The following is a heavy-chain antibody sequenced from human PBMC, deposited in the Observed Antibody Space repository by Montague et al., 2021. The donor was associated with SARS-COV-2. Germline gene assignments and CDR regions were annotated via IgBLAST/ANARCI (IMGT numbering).Heavy chain of an antibody. CDR1: GDSIRTNY. V-gene: IGHV4-59*01. CDR3: TTGDGVYGWRYYFDY. D-gene: IGHD6-19*01. CDR2: VDNSGST. J-gene: IGHJ4*02. Sequence: SETLSLTCTVSGDSIRTNYWSWIRQPPGQRLEWIGYVDNSGSTDYSPSLKSRVTISLETSKRQFSLRLNSVTEADTAVYYCTTGDGVYGWRYYFDYWGQGTLVTVSS.